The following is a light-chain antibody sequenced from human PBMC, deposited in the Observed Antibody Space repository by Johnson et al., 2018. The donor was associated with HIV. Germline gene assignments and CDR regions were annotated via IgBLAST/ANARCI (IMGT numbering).Light chain of an antibody. CDR3: GTWDSRLSDGGV. J-gene: IGLJ1*01. V-gene: IGLV1-51*02. Sequence: QAVLTQPPSVSAAPGQKVTISCSGSSSNIGNNYVSWYQQLPGTAPKLLIYENNKRPSGIPDRFSGSKSGTSATMGITGLQTGDEADYYCGTWDSRLSDGGVLGTGTNVTVL. CDR1: SSNIGNNY. CDR2: ENN.